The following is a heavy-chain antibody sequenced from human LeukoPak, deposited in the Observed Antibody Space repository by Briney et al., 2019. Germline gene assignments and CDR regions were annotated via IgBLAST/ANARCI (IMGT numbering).Heavy chain of an antibody. Sequence: GASVKVSCKVSGYTLTELSMHWVRQAPGKGLEWMGGFDPEDGETIYAQKFQGRVTMTEDTSTDTAYMELSSLRSEDTAVYYCATDQFGSSITIFGVVGLRGAFDIWGQGTMVTVSS. D-gene: IGHD3-3*01. V-gene: IGHV1-24*01. J-gene: IGHJ3*02. CDR1: GYTLTELS. CDR3: ATDQFGSSITIFGVVGLRGAFDI. CDR2: FDPEDGET.